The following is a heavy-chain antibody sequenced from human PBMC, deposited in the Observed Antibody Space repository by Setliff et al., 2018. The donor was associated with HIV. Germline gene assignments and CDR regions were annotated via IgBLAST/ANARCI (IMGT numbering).Heavy chain of an antibody. D-gene: IGHD2-15*01. J-gene: IGHJ4*02. CDR2: ISGSGGST. V-gene: IGHV3-23*01. CDR1: GFTFSSYA. Sequence: GGSLRLSCAASGFTFSSYAMSWVRQAPGKGLEWVSAISGSGGSTYYADSLKGRFTISRDDAENSLYLQMNSLGPEDTAVYYCAIGGFDYWGQGTLVTVSS. CDR3: AIGGFDY.